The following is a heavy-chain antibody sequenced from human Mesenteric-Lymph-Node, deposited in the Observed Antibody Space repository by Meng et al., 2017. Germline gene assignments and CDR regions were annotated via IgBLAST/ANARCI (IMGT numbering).Heavy chain of an antibody. CDR3: ARAKVDTANWFFDL. Sequence: VRVVQTGAGVKKPGASVKVSCKASGYSFTCYYMHWVRQAPGQGLEWMGRINPNSGGTNYAQKFQGRVTMTRDTSINTAYMELSSLRSDDTTVYYCARAKVDTANWFFDLWGRGTLVTVSS. D-gene: IGHD5-18*01. V-gene: IGHV1-2*06. J-gene: IGHJ2*01. CDR2: INPNSGGT. CDR1: GYSFTCYY.